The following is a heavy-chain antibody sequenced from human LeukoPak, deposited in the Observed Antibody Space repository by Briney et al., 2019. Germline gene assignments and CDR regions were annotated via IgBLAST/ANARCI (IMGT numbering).Heavy chain of an antibody. Sequence: SETLSLTCTVSGGSVNSGSYFWSWFRQPPGKGLEWIGYIQNSATTNYNPSLESRVTISVDSPKDQFSLRVSSVTSADTAVYYCATDYSNFYGMDVWGQGTMVTVSS. V-gene: IGHV4-61*01. CDR1: GGSVNSGSYF. CDR3: ATDYSNFYGMDV. D-gene: IGHD4-11*01. J-gene: IGHJ3*01. CDR2: IQNSATT.